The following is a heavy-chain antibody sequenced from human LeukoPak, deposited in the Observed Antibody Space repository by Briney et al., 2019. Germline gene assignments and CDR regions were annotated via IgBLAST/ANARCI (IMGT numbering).Heavy chain of an antibody. D-gene: IGHD6-19*01. CDR1: GGFLSSGDYY. CDR2: IYYIGST. J-gene: IGHJ4*02. Sequence: SETLSLTCTVSGGFLSSGDYYWSCIRQPPGKCLKWIGYIYYIGSTYYNPSPKNRVTISVDTYKNQFSLKLSSVTAADTAVYYCARVPSGWRFDYWGQGTLVTVSS. V-gene: IGHV4-30-4*08. CDR3: ARVPSGWRFDY.